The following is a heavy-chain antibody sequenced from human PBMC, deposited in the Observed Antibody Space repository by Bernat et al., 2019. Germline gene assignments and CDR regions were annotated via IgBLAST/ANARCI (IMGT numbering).Heavy chain of an antibody. V-gene: IGHV1-46*01. CDR1: GYTFTSYY. D-gene: IGHD3-3*01. Sequence: QVQLVQSGAEVKKPGASVKVSCKASGYTFTSYYMHWVRQAPGQGLEWMGIINPSGGSTSYAQKFQGRVTMTRDTSTSTVYMELSSLRSEDTAVYYCARDLWSEGARSDFWGGSFDYWGQGTLVTVSS. CDR3: ARDLWSEGARSDFWGGSFDY. J-gene: IGHJ4*02. CDR2: INPSGGST.